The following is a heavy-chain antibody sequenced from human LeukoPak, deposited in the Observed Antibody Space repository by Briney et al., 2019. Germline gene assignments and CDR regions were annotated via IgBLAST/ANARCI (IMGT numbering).Heavy chain of an antibody. D-gene: IGHD3-3*01. CDR3: ARDRYDFWSGYYTGGYGY. CDR1: GFTFSSYG. CDR2: ISYDGSNK. Sequence: GGSLRLSCAASGFTFSSYGMHWVRQAPGKGLEWVAVISYDGSNKYYADSVKGRFTISRDNSKNTLYLQMNSLRAEDTAVYYCARDRYDFWSGYYTGGYGYWGQGTLVTVPS. J-gene: IGHJ4*02. V-gene: IGHV3-30*03.